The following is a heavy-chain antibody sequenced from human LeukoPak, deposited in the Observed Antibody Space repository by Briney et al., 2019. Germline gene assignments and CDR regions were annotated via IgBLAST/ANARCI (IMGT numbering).Heavy chain of an antibody. CDR3: ARAPPATTAFDY. Sequence: GGSLRLSCADSGSNFEDYGMSWVRQAPGKGLEWVSGINWNGGDTDYADSVKGRFTISRDNAKNSLYLQMNSLRAEDTALYYCARAPPATTAFDYWGPGTLVTVSS. J-gene: IGHJ4*02. CDR1: GSNFEDYG. D-gene: IGHD4-17*01. V-gene: IGHV3-20*04. CDR2: INWNGGDT.